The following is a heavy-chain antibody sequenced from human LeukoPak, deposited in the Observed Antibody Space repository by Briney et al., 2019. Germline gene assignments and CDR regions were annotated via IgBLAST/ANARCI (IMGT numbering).Heavy chain of an antibody. CDR2: IYYGGST. CDR3: ARVRLHYYGSGTHGEYYYYGMDV. CDR1: GGSISSGGYY. D-gene: IGHD3-10*01. J-gene: IGHJ6*02. Sequence: SETLSLTCTVSGGSISSGGYYWSWIRQHPGKGLEWIGYIYYGGSTYYNPSLKSRVTISVDTSKNQFSLKLSSVTAADTAVYYCARVRLHYYGSGTHGEYYYYGMDVWGQGTTVTVSS. V-gene: IGHV4-31*03.